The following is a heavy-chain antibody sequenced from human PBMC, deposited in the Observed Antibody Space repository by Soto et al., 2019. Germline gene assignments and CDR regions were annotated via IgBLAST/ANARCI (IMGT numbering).Heavy chain of an antibody. CDR2: INPNSGVT. CDR1: GYTFTGYY. J-gene: IGHJ4*02. Sequence: QVQLVQSGAEVKKPGASVKVSCKASGYTFTGYYMHWVRQAPGQGLEWMGWINPNSGVTNYAQKFQGWVTMTRDMSISTAYMELSRLRSDDTAVYYCARDGYSGRPRGVYYWGQGTLVTVSS. D-gene: IGHD1-26*01. V-gene: IGHV1-2*04. CDR3: ARDGYSGRPRGVYY.